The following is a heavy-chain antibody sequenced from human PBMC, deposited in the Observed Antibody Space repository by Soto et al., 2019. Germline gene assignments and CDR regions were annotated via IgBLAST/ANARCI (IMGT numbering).Heavy chain of an antibody. D-gene: IGHD3-16*01. CDR3: ARGPYYGGMDV. V-gene: IGHV3-23*01. J-gene: IGHJ6*02. CDR1: TFAFSSYA. Sequence: GGSLRLSCVASTFAFSSYAMSWVRQAPGKGLQWVATLSSSGGTTNYADFVKGRFSMSRDTSRNTLFLQMNSLTAEDTALYYCARGPYYGGMDVWGPGTTVTVSS. CDR2: LSSSGGTT.